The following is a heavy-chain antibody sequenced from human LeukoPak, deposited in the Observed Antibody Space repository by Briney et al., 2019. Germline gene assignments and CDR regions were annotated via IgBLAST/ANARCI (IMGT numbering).Heavy chain of an antibody. CDR3: ARDRGYSSFDY. CDR1: GYTFTNNW. V-gene: IGHV3-7*01. CDR2: IKEDGSEI. J-gene: IGHJ4*02. Sequence: GGSLRLSCAASGYTFTNNWMSWFRQAPGKGLEWVANIKEDGSEINYVDSVNGRFTISRDNAKNSLFLQMNSLRVEDTAVYYCARDRGYSSFDYWGQGTLVTVSS. D-gene: IGHD4-23*01.